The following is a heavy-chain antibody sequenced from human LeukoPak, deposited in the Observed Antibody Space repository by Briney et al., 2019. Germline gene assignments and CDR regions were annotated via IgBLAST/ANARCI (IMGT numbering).Heavy chain of an antibody. CDR3: ARDRPYGSGNYYYMDV. CDR2: INPSGGST. J-gene: IGHJ6*03. D-gene: IGHD3-10*01. CDR1: GYTFTSYY. V-gene: IGHV1-46*01. Sequence: GASVKVSCKASGYTFTSYYMHWVRQAPGQGLERMGIINPSGGSTSYAQKFQGRVTMTRDTSTSTVYMEPSSLRSEDTAVYYCARDRPYGSGNYYYMDVWGKGTTVTVSS.